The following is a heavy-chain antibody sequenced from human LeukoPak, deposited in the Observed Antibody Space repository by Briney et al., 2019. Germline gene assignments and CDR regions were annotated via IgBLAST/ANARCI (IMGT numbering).Heavy chain of an antibody. CDR2: ISGSGGST. J-gene: IGHJ4*02. V-gene: IGHV3-23*01. CDR3: AKDAYYYDSSGYFDY. D-gene: IGHD3-22*01. Sequence: GGTLRLSCAASGFTFSSYGMSWVRQAPGKGLEWVSAISGSGGSTYYADSVKGRFTISRDNSKNTLYLQMNSLRAEDTAVYYCAKDAYYYDSSGYFDYWGQGTLVTVSS. CDR1: GFTFSSYG.